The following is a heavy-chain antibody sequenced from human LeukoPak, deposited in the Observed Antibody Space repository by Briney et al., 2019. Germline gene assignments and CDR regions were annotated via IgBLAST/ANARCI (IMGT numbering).Heavy chain of an antibody. J-gene: IGHJ5*02. CDR3: TRLYEGP. D-gene: IGHD2-8*01. V-gene: IGHV3-73*01. CDR2: IRSKANSYAT. Sequence: GGSLRLSCAASGFTFSDSTIHWVRQASGKGLEWVGRIRSKANSYATAYAASVKGRFTISRDDSKNTAYLQMNSLKTEDTAVYYCTRLYEGPWGQGTLVTVSS. CDR1: GFTFSDST.